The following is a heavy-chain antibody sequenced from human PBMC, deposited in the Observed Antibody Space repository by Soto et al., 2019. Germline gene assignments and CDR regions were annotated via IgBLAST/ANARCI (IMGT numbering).Heavy chain of an antibody. J-gene: IGHJ6*02. CDR2: IYPGDSDT. V-gene: IGHV5-51*01. CDR3: ARHMSNFPYYYYAMDV. Sequence: PGESLKISCKGSGYTFTDYWIGWVRQLPGKGLEWMGIIYPGDSDTRYSPSFQGHVTITVDKSTSTAYLQWNTLKASDTAMYYCARHMSNFPYYYYAMDVWGQGTTVTVSS. CDR1: GYTFTDYW. D-gene: IGHD3-16*01.